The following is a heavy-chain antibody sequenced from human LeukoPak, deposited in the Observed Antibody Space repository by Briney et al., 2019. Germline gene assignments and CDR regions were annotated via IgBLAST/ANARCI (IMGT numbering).Heavy chain of an antibody. V-gene: IGHV3-15*01. D-gene: IGHD2/OR15-2a*01. Sequence: GGSLRLSCAASGFTFSNAWMIWVRQAPGKGLEWVGRIKSNADGGTPDYAAPARGRFTISRDDSKNTLYLQMNSLKTEDAAVYYCTTFYHEYSPYWGRGTLVTVSS. CDR1: GFTFSNAW. CDR3: TTFYHEYSPY. J-gene: IGHJ4*02. CDR2: IKSNADGGTP.